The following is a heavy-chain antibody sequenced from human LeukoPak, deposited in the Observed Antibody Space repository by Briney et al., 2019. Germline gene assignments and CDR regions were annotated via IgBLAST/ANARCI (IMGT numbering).Heavy chain of an antibody. Sequence: SETLSLTCTVSGGSISSTTYYWGWIRQPPGKGLEWIGEINHGGSTNYNPSLKSRVTISVDTSKNQFSLKLSSVTAADTAVYYCARRRPDYYGSGSYYKWGVFDYWGQGTLVTVSS. V-gene: IGHV4-39*07. J-gene: IGHJ4*02. CDR3: ARRRPDYYGSGSYYKWGVFDY. D-gene: IGHD3-10*01. CDR1: GGSISSTTYY. CDR2: INHGGST.